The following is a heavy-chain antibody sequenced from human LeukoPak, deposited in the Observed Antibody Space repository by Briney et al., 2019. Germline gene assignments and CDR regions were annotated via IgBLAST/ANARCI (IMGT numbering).Heavy chain of an antibody. J-gene: IGHJ6*02. CDR1: GYTFTSYG. CDR2: ISAYNGNT. CDR3: AGGRTYYYDSSGYYYGVYGMDV. V-gene: IGHV1-18*01. Sequence: ASVKVSCKASGYTFTSYGISWVRQAPGQGLEWMGWISAYNGNTNYAQKLQGRVTMTTDTSTSTAYMELRSLRSDDTAVYYCAGGRTYYYDSSGYYYGVYGMDVWGQGTTVTVSS. D-gene: IGHD3-22*01.